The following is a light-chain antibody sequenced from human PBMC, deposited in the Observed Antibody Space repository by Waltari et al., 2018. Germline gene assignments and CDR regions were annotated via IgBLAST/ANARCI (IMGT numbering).Light chain of an antibody. Sequence: WRASQGISSYLNWYQQKPGKAPKVLIYATSRLQSGVPSRFSGSGSGTDFTLTITSLQPEDFATYYCQQSYRTPPLTFGGGTKVEIK. CDR1: QGISSY. CDR3: QQSYRTPPLT. CDR2: ATS. J-gene: IGKJ4*01. V-gene: IGKV1-39*01.